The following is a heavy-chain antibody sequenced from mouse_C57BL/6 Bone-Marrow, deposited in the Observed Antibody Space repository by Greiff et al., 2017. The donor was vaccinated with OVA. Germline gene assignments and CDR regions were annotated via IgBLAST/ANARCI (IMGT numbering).Heavy chain of an antibody. Sequence: DVQLQESGPELVKPGASVKMSCKASGYTFTDYNMHWVKQSHGKSLEWIGYINPNNGGTSYNQKFKGKATLTVNKSSSTAYMELRSLTSEDSAVYYCARTLLKRDFDYWGQGTTLTVSS. CDR2: INPNNGGT. CDR1: GYTFTDYN. J-gene: IGHJ2*01. CDR3: ARTLLKRDFDY. V-gene: IGHV1-22*01.